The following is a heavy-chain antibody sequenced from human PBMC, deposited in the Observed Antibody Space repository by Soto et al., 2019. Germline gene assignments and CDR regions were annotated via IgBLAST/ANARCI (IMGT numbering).Heavy chain of an antibody. CDR1: GYTFTSYY. CDR2: INPSGGST. D-gene: IGHD2-15*01. J-gene: IGHJ6*04. CDR3: ARVDGICSGGSCSLENDGMAG. Sequence: GASVKVSCKASGYTFTSYYMHWVRQAPGQGLEWMGIINPSGGSTSYAQKFQGRVTMTRDTSTSTVYMELSSLRSEDTAVYYCARVDGICSGGSCSLENDGMAGWGKGTTVTVSS. V-gene: IGHV1-46*01.